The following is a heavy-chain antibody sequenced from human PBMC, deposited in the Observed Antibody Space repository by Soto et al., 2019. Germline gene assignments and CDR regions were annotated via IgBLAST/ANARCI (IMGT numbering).Heavy chain of an antibody. CDR3: TMSAVRPSGGLIGPLDY. CDR1: GYSFTTYA. CDR2: INAGNGNT. Sequence: QVQLVQSGAEGKKPGASVKVSCKASGYSFTTYAMHLVRQAPGQRLEWMGWINAGNGNTKYSQKLQGGVTVTRDTSASTVYLGLSSLRSEDTAGYYLTMSAVRPSGGLIGPLDYWCQGTLVTVSS. J-gene: IGHJ4*02. D-gene: IGHD3-16*02. V-gene: IGHV1-3*01.